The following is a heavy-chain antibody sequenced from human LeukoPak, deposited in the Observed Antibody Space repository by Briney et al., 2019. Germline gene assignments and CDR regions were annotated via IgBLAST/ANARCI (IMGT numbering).Heavy chain of an antibody. V-gene: IGHV3-30*04. J-gene: IGHJ4*02. CDR2: ISYDGSNK. Sequence: HPGGSLRLSCAASGFTFSSYAMHWVRQAPGKGLEWVAVISYDGSNKYYADSVKGRFTISRDNSKNTLYLQMNSLRADDTAVYYCARGRSGSHHFDSWGQGTLVTVPS. CDR1: GFTFSSYA. CDR3: ARGRSGSHHFDS. D-gene: IGHD3-10*01.